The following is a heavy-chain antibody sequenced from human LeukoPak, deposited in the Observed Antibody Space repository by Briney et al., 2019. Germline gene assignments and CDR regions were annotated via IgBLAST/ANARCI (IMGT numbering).Heavy chain of an antibody. D-gene: IGHD6-19*01. J-gene: IGHJ5*02. V-gene: IGHV4-39*01. CDR3: ARRRGYSSGWSASWFDP. CDR1: GGSISSSSYY. CDR2: IYYSGST. Sequence: SETLSLTCTVSGGSISSSSYYWGWIRQPPGKGLEWIGSIYYSGSTYYNPSLKRRVTISVDTSKTQFSLKLSSVTAADTAVYYCARRRGYSSGWSASWFDPWGQGTLVTVSS.